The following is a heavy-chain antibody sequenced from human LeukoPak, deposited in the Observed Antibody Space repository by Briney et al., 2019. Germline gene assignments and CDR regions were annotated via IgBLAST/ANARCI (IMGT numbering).Heavy chain of an antibody. CDR2: ISSNGGST. V-gene: IGHV3-64*01. CDR1: GFTFSSYA. CDR3: ARGVNYYDSSGYYLNWFDP. Sequence: PGGSLRLSCAASGFTFSSYAMHWVRQAPGKELEYVSAISSNGGSTYYANSVKGRFTISRDNSKNTLYLQMGSLRAEDMAVYYCARGVNYYDSSGYYLNWFDPWGQGTLVTVSS. J-gene: IGHJ5*02. D-gene: IGHD3-22*01.